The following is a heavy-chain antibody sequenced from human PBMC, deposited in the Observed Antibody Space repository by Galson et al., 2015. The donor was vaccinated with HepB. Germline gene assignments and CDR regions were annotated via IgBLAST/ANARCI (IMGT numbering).Heavy chain of an antibody. CDR2: IYWDDDK. Sequence: PALVKPTQTLTLTCTFSGFSLSTSGVGVGWIRQPPGKALEWLALIYWDDDKRYSPSLKSRLTITKDTSKNQVVLTMTNMDPVDTATYYCAHPGWRGSGSVGAFDIWGQGTMVTVSS. CDR1: GFSLSTSGVG. J-gene: IGHJ3*02. D-gene: IGHD3-10*01. CDR3: AHPGWRGSGSVGAFDI. V-gene: IGHV2-5*02.